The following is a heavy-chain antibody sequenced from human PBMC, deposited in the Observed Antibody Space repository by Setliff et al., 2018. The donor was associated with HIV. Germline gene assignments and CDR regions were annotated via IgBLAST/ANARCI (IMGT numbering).Heavy chain of an antibody. V-gene: IGHV4-59*08. J-gene: IGHJ4*02. CDR3: ARQVSIPGVAITPVDY. D-gene: IGHD5-12*01. Sequence: SETLSLTCTVSGGSMSTYYWSWIRQPPGKGLEWIGYIYTSGSTNYNPSLRSRVTISVDTSKSQFSLRLTSVTAADTAIYYCARQVSIPGVAITPVDYWGQGALVTV. CDR2: IYTSGST. CDR1: GGSMSTYY.